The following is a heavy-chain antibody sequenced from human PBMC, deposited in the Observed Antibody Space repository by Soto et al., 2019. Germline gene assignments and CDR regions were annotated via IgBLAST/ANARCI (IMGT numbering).Heavy chain of an antibody. Sequence: SETLSLTCTVSGGSVSSGSYYWSWIRQPPGKGLEWIGYIYYGGSTNYNPSLKSRVTISVDTSKNQFSLKLSSVTAADTTVYYCARDQRGYSGYEYHYYGMDVWGQGTTVTVSS. J-gene: IGHJ6*02. CDR3: ARDQRGYSGYEYHYYGMDV. CDR2: IYYGGST. D-gene: IGHD5-12*01. V-gene: IGHV4-61*01. CDR1: GGSVSSGSYY.